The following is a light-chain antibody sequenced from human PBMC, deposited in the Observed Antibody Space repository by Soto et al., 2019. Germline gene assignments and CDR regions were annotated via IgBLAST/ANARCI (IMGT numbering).Light chain of an antibody. J-gene: IGKJ5*01. CDR3: QNYHSAPIT. CDR2: AAS. Sequence: DIQMTQSPSSLSASVGNRVSITCRASQGISNYLAWYQQKPGKVPKVLIYAASTLQPGVPSRFSGSGSGTDFTLTINSLQPDDIATYYCQNYHSAPITFGMGTRLEIK. V-gene: IGKV1-27*01. CDR1: QGISNY.